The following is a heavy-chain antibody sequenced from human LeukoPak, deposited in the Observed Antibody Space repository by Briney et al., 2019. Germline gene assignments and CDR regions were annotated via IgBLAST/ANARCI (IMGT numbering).Heavy chain of an antibody. D-gene: IGHD3-3*01. V-gene: IGHV3-53*01. CDR3: ARSSTILEWVLPFDY. J-gene: IGHJ4*02. CDR2: IYSGGST. CDR1: GFTVTSNY. Sequence: QTGGSLRLSCAASGFTVTSNYMSWVRQAPGKGLEWVSVIYSGGSTYYAESVKGRFTISRDNSKNTLYLQMNSLRVEDTAVYYCARSSTILEWVLPFDYWGQGTVVTVSS.